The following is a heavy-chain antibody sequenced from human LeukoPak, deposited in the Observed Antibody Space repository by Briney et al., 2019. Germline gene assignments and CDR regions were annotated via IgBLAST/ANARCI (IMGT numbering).Heavy chain of an antibody. CDR1: GFTFDDYA. Sequence: PGRSLRLSCAASGFTFDDYAMHWVRQAPGKGLEWVSGISWNSGSIGYADSVKGRFTISRDNAKNSLYLQMNSLRAEDTALYYCAKVSSGSRIHWDSAFDIWGQGTMVTVSS. J-gene: IGHJ3*02. CDR3: AKVSSGSRIHWDSAFDI. CDR2: ISWNSGSI. D-gene: IGHD1-26*01. V-gene: IGHV3-9*01.